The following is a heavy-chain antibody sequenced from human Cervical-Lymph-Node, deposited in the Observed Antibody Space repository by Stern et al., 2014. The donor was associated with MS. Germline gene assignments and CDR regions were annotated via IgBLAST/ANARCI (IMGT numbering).Heavy chain of an antibody. Sequence: QLVQSGAELIRPGESLKISCKGSGFKFSIYWIPWVRQTPGKGLEWLGIIYPGDSGTGSSPSFQGQGTMSADKSTSTAYLQWSTLNASDTAMYFCARQTTAWASDFWGQGTLVTVSS. V-gene: IGHV5-51*01. CDR3: ARQTTAWASDF. J-gene: IGHJ4*02. CDR2: IYPGDSGT. D-gene: IGHD1-14*01. CDR1: GFKFSIYW.